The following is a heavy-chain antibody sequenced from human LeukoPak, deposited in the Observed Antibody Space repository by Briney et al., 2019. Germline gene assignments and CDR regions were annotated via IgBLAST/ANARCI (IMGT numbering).Heavy chain of an antibody. D-gene: IGHD3-22*01. Sequence: SETLSLTCTVSGGSISSYYWSWIRQPPGKGLEWIGYIYYSGSTNYNPSLKSRVTISVDTSKNQFSLKLSSVTAADTAVYYCARGDLDYYDSSGYYYGDAFDIWGQGTMVTVSS. V-gene: IGHV4-59*01. CDR1: GGSISSYY. J-gene: IGHJ3*02. CDR3: ARGDLDYYDSSGYYYGDAFDI. CDR2: IYYSGST.